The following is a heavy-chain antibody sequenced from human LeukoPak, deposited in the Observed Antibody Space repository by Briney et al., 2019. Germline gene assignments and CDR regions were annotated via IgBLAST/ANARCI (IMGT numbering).Heavy chain of an antibody. Sequence: ASVKVSCKASGYTFTGYCMHWVRQTPGQGLEWMGWINPNSGDTNYAQKFQGRVTMTRDTSISTAYMELSRLTSDDTAVYYCARGRTVDTAMVDNDYWGQGILVTVSS. J-gene: IGHJ4*02. D-gene: IGHD5-18*01. V-gene: IGHV1-2*02. CDR2: INPNSGDT. CDR3: ARGRTVDTAMVDNDY. CDR1: GYTFTGYC.